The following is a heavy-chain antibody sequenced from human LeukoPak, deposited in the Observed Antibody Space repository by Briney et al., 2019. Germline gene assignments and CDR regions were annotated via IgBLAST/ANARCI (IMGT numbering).Heavy chain of an antibody. CDR1: GYTFTSYG. J-gene: IGHJ4*02. CDR2: IIPIFGTI. CDR3: ARCHPKQQLAYFDY. D-gene: IGHD6-13*01. Sequence: SVKVSCKASGYTFTSYGISWVRQAPGQGLEWMGGIIPIFGTIYYAQKLQGRVTITADESTTTAYMELSSLRSEDTAVYYCARCHPKQQLAYFDYWGQGSLVTVSS. V-gene: IGHV1-69*13.